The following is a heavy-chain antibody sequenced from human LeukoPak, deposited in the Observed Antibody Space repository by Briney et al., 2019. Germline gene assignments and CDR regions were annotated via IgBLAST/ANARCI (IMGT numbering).Heavy chain of an antibody. CDR3: AKNLLPAVRSAEYFQH. V-gene: IGHV3-48*01. CDR1: GFTFSTYS. D-gene: IGHD2-2*01. CDR2: ISSTSTTI. J-gene: IGHJ1*01. Sequence: GGSLRLSCAASGFTFSTYSMNWVRQAPGKGLEWVSYISSTSTTIYYADSVKGRFTISRDNSKNTLSLQMNSLRAEDTAVYYCAKNLLPAVRSAEYFQHWGQGTLVTVSS.